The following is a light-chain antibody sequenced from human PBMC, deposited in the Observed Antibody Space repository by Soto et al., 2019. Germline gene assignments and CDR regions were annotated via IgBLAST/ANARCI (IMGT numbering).Light chain of an antibody. V-gene: IGKV3-20*01. CDR3: QQYNNWPPWT. CDR1: QSVSSNF. CDR2: GAS. J-gene: IGKJ1*01. Sequence: EIMLTQSPGTLSLSPGERVTLSCRASQSVSSNFLAWYQQKPGQAPRLLIYGASNRAAGIPDRFSGSGSGTDFTLTISRLEPEDFAVYYCQQYNNWPPWTFGQGTKVDIK.